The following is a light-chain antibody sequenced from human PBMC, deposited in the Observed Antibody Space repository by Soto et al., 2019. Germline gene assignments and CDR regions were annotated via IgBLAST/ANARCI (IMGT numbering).Light chain of an antibody. V-gene: IGLV2-14*01. Sequence: QSALTQPASVSGSPGQSITLSCTGTSSDVGGYNYVSWYQQHPGKAHKLMIYDVSNRPSGVSNRFSGSKSGNTASLTISGLQAEDEADYYCSSYTSSSTRVVFGGGTKLTGL. CDR2: DVS. CDR1: SSDVGGYNY. CDR3: SSYTSSSTRVV. J-gene: IGLJ2*01.